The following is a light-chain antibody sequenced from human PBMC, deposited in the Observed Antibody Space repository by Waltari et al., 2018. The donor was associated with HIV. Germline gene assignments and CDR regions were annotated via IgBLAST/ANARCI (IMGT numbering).Light chain of an antibody. V-gene: IGKV3-20*01. CDR2: GAS. CDR1: QRVISRY. J-gene: IGKJ3*01. CDR3: QQYGSSPRVT. Sequence: DIVLSRYPRTPSLSPGERDTLSSRASQRVISRYLAWHQQKPGQAPRLLIYGASSRATGVPDRFSGSGSGTDFTLTISRLEPEDFAVYYCQQYGSSPRVTFGPGTKVDIK.